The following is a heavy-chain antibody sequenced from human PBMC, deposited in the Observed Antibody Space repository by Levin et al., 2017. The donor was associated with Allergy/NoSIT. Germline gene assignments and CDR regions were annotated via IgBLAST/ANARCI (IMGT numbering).Heavy chain of an antibody. CDR3: GKDRGYYGSGSLDY. CDR1: GFTFSSYD. CDR2: ISYDGSNK. V-gene: IGHV3-30*18. Sequence: GGSLRLSCAASGFTFSSYDMHWVRQAPGKGLEWVAVISYDGSNKYYADSVKGRFTISRDKSKNTVYLQMNILRAEDTAVYYCGKDRGYYGSGSLDYWGQGTLVTVSS. J-gene: IGHJ4*02. D-gene: IGHD3-10*01.